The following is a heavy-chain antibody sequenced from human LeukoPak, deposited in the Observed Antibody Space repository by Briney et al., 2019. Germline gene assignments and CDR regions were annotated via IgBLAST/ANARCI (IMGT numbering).Heavy chain of an antibody. CDR2: FYHSGST. CDR1: GGSISSSNW. D-gene: IGHD2-2*02. V-gene: IGHV4-4*02. CDR3: ARLYCSSTSCYSAFDI. J-gene: IGHJ3*02. Sequence: SETLSLTCAVSGGSISSSNWWSWVRQPPGKGLEWIGEFYHSGSTNYNPSLKSRVTISVDTSKNQFSLKLSSVTAADTAVYYCARLYCSSTSCYSAFDIWGQGTMVTVSS.